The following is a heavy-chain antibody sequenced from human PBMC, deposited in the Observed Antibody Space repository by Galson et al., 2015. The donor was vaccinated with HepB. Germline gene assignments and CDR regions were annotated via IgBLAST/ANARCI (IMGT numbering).Heavy chain of an antibody. D-gene: IGHD3-16*01. CDR2: IKQDGSVK. CDR1: GFFFSNFW. J-gene: IGHJ4*02. Sequence: SLRLSCAASGFFFSNFWMAWVRQAPGKGPEWVAHIKQDGSVKDYVDSVKGRFTISRDNAKNSLYLQMNSLRAEDTAVYYCARDTWGNLLDYWEQRTLVTVSS. CDR3: ARDTWGNLLDY. V-gene: IGHV3-7*03.